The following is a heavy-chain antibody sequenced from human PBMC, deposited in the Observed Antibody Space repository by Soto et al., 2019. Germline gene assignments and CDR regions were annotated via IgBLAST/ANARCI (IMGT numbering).Heavy chain of an antibody. J-gene: IGHJ6*02. CDR2: ISSTSTFI. CDR3: ASSRGPMDL. Sequence: VGSLRLSCAASGFTFSSFSMNWVRQAPGKGLEWVSLISSTSTFIYYADSVKGRFTISRDNAKNSVYLQMNSLRVEDTAVYYCASSRGPMDLWGRGTTVTVSS. CDR1: GFTFSSFS. V-gene: IGHV3-21*01.